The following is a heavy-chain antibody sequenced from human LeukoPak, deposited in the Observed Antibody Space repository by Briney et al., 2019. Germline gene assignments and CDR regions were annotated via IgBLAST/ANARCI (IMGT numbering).Heavy chain of an antibody. Sequence: LRLSCAASGFTFSSYAMHWVRQAPGKGLEWIGYIYHSGSTYYNPSLKSRVTISVDRSKNQFSLKLSSVTAADTAVYYCARAAVAARLFDYWGQGTLVTVSS. CDR1: GFTFSSYAM. D-gene: IGHD6-6*01. V-gene: IGHV4-30-2*01. J-gene: IGHJ4*02. CDR3: ARAAVAARLFDY. CDR2: IYHSGST.